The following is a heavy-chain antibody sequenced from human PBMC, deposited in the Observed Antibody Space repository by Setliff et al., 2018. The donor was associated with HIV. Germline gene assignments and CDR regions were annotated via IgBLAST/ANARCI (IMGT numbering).Heavy chain of an antibody. CDR1: GFTFSSFS. J-gene: IGHJ4*02. CDR2: INGNGQTT. V-gene: IGHV3-64D*08. Sequence: PGGSLRLSCSSYGFTFSSFSMHWVRQAPGKGLQYVAGINGNGQTTYYGDSVKGRFTISGDNSKNTLSLQLNSLRPEDTAMYHCVRDFEYWSGVFVWGYFHFWGQGTPVTVSS. CDR3: VRDFEYWSGVFVWGYFHF. D-gene: IGHD3-3*01.